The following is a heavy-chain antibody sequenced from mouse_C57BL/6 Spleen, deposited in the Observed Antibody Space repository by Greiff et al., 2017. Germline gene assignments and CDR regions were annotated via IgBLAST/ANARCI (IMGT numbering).Heavy chain of an antibody. Sequence: QVQLQQPGAELVKPGASVKLSCKASGYTFTSYWMHWVKQRPGRGLEWIGRIDPNSGGTKYNEKFKSKATLTADTPSSTAYMQLSSLTSENSEVYYCARPYGSRRGYFDYWGQGTTLTVSS. CDR2: IDPNSGGT. CDR3: ARPYGSRRGYFDY. V-gene: IGHV1-72*01. CDR1: GYTFTSYW. D-gene: IGHD1-1*01. J-gene: IGHJ2*01.